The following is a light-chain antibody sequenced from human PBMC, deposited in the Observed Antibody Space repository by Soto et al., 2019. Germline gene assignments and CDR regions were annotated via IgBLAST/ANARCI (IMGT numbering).Light chain of an antibody. V-gene: IGKV4-1*01. CDR3: QQYYSITS. J-gene: IGKJ1*01. CDR2: WAS. Sequence: DIVMTQSPDSLAVSLGERATINCKSSQSVLYSSNNKNYLAWYQQKPGQPPKLLIYWASTRESGVPDRFRGSGSGTDFTLTISSLRAEDVAVYYCQQYYSITSFGQGTKVDIK. CDR1: QSVLYSSNNKNY.